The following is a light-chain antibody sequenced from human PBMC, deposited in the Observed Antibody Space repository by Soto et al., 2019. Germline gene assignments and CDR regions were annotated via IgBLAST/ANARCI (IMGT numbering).Light chain of an antibody. Sequence: AIQLTQSPSSLSASVGDRDTITCRASQGISSALAWYQQKPGRAPKLLIYDASSLESGVPSRFSGSGSGTDFTLTISSLQPEDFATYYCQQFNSYPLLTFGGGTKVEIK. CDR3: QQFNSYPLLT. CDR2: DAS. J-gene: IGKJ4*01. CDR1: QGISSA. V-gene: IGKV1-13*02.